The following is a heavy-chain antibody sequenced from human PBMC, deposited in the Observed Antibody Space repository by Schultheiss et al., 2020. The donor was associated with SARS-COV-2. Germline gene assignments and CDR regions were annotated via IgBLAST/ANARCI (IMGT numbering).Heavy chain of an antibody. CDR3: TTGGVWSRSNFDY. CDR1: GFTFSNAW. V-gene: IGHV3-15*01. J-gene: IGHJ4*02. Sequence: GGSLRLSCAASGFTFSNAWMSWVRQAPGKGLEWVGRIKSKTDGGTTHYAAPVKSRFTISSDDSKNTLYLQMNSLKTEDTAVYYCTTGGVWSRSNFDYWGQGAVVTVSS. D-gene: IGHD3-10*01. CDR2: IKSKTDGGTT.